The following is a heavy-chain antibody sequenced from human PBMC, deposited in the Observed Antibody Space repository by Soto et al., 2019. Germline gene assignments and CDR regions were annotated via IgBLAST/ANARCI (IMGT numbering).Heavy chain of an antibody. CDR2: IIPIFGTA. D-gene: IGHD6-19*01. CDR1: GGTFSSYA. J-gene: IGHJ6*02. Sequence: ASVKVSCKASGGTFSSYAISWVRQAPGQGLEWMGGIIPIFGTANYAQKFQGRVTITADESTSTAYMELSSLRSEDTAVYYCASFPRIAVAGPDYYYGMDVWGQGTTVTVSS. CDR3: ASFPRIAVAGPDYYYGMDV. V-gene: IGHV1-69*13.